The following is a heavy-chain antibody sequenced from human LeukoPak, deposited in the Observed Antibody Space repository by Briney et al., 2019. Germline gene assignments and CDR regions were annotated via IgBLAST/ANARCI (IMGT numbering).Heavy chain of an antibody. V-gene: IGHV1-2*02. D-gene: IGHD3-22*01. J-gene: IGHJ5*02. Sequence: ASVKVSCKASGYTFTGYYIHWVRQAPGQGLEWMGWINPNSGGTNYAQKFQGRVTMTRDTSISTAYMELSRLRSDDTAVYYCARDDYYYDSSGRTSNWFDPWGQGTLVTVSS. CDR3: ARDDYYYDSSGRTSNWFDP. CDR2: INPNSGGT. CDR1: GYTFTGYY.